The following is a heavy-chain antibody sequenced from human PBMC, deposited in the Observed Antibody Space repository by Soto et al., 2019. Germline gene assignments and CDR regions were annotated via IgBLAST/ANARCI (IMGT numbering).Heavy chain of an antibody. D-gene: IGHD4-17*01. V-gene: IGHV3-48*02. J-gene: IGHJ6*02. CDR2: ISSSSSTI. CDR1: GFTFSSYS. CDR3: AREGMGYDYGDYYYGMDV. Sequence: EVQLVESGGGLVQPGGSLRLSCAASGFTFSSYSMNWVPQAPGKGLEWVSYISSSSSTIYYADSVKGRFTISRDNAKNSLYLQMNSLRDEDTAVYYCAREGMGYDYGDYYYGMDVWGQGTTVTVSS.